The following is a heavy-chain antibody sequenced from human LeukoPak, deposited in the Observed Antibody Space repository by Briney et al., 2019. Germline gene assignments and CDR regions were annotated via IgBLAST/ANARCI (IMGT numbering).Heavy chain of an antibody. CDR3: AKDPSRGPYGTFDY. V-gene: IGHV3-23*01. Sequence: PSETLSLTCTVSGGSISSSSYYWGWIRQPPGKGLEWISGISGSGGVTYYADSVKGRFTISRDNSKNTLYLQMNSLRAEDTAVYYCAKDPSRGPYGTFDYWGQGTLVTVSS. D-gene: IGHD6-13*01. CDR2: ISGSGGVT. CDR1: GGSISSSSYY. J-gene: IGHJ4*02.